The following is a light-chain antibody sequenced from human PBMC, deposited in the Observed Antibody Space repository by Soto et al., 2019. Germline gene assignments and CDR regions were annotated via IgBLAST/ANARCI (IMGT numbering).Light chain of an antibody. V-gene: IGLV7-46*01. J-gene: IGLJ3*02. CDR1: TGAVTSGNY. CDR2: DTT. CDR3: LLSYSGTNWV. Sequence: QAVVTQAPSLTVSPGGTVTLTCGSSTGAVTSGNYPYWFQKKPGQAPRTLIYDTTNKQSWTPARFSGSLLGGKAALTLAGAQTDDEADYYCLLSYSGTNWVFGGGTQLTGL.